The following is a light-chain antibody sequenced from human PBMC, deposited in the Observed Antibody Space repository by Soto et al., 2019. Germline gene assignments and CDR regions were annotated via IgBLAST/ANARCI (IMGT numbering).Light chain of an antibody. Sequence: DIQMTQSPSTLSASVGDRVTITCRASQSISSWLAWYQQKPGKAPKLLIYKASNLASGVPSRFSGSGSGAEITLTISSLRPDDFATYYCQQYNSYWTFGQGTKVEIK. CDR3: QQYNSYWT. CDR1: QSISSW. V-gene: IGKV1-5*03. J-gene: IGKJ1*01. CDR2: KAS.